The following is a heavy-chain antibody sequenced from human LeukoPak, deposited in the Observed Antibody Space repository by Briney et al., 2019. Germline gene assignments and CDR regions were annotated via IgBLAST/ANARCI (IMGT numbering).Heavy chain of an antibody. V-gene: IGHV3-74*01. J-gene: IGHJ4*02. Sequence: GGSLRLSCAASGFTFSSYWMHWVRQAPGKGLVWVSRINSDGSSTSYADSVKGRFTISRDNAKNTLYLQMSSLRAEDTAVYYCAKDAIYYGGNPFDFWGQGTLVTVSS. CDR2: INSDGSST. CDR1: GFTFSSYW. CDR3: AKDAIYYGGNPFDF. D-gene: IGHD4-23*01.